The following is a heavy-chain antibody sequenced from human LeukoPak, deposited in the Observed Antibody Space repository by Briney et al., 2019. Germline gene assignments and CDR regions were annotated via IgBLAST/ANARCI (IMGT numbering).Heavy chain of an antibody. CDR2: IYYSGST. V-gene: IGHV4-30-4*01. J-gene: IGHJ4*02. D-gene: IGHD3-22*01. Sequence: PSETLSLTCTVSGGSISSGDYYWSRIRQPPGKGLEWIGYIYYSGSTYYNPSLKSRVSISVDTSKNQFSLKLSSVTAADTAVYYCARTYYYDSSGLYYFDYWGQGTLVTVSS. CDR1: GGSISSGDYY. CDR3: ARTYYYDSSGLYYFDY.